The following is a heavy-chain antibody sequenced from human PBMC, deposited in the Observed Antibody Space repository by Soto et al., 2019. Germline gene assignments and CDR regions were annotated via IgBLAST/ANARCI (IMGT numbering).Heavy chain of an antibody. CDR3: ARVGHSYGPEAVYYYYYYMDV. CDR2: INAGNGNT. Sequence: ASVKVSCKASGYTFTSYAMHWVRQAPGQRLEWMGWINAGNGNTKYSQKFQGRVTITRDTSASTAYMELSSLRSEDTAVYYCARVGHSYGPEAVYYYYYYMDVWGKGTTVTVSS. V-gene: IGHV1-3*01. CDR1: GYTFTSYA. D-gene: IGHD5-18*01. J-gene: IGHJ6*03.